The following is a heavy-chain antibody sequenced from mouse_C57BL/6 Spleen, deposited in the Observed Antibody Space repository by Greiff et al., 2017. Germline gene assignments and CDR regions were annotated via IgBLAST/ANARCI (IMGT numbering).Heavy chain of an antibody. CDR2: ISDGGSYT. CDR3: ARGGYYGSSTGGAMDY. D-gene: IGHD1-1*01. Sequence: EVHLVESGGGLVKPGGSLKLSCAASGFTFSSYAMSWVRQTPEKRLEWVATISDGGSYTYYPDNVKGRFTISRDNAKNNLYLQMSHLKSEDTAMYYCARGGYYGSSTGGAMDYWGQGTSVTVSS. CDR1: GFTFSSYA. V-gene: IGHV5-4*01. J-gene: IGHJ4*01.